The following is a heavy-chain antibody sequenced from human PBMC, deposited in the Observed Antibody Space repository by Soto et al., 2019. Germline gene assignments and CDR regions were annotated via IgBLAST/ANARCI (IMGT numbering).Heavy chain of an antibody. CDR3: ARRGAYGSGQDNWLDP. J-gene: IGHJ5*02. V-gene: IGHV4-59*08. CDR1: GGSLSSYY. D-gene: IGHD3-10*01. Sequence: PSETLSLTCVVSGGSLSSYYWSWIRQPPGKGLEWIGYIYYSGSTNYNPSLKSRVTISVDTSKNQFSLKLSSVTAADTAVYYCARRGAYGSGQDNWLDPWGQGTLVTVSS. CDR2: IYYSGST.